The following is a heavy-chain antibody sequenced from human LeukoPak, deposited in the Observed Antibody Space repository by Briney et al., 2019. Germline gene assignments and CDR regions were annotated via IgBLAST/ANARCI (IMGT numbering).Heavy chain of an antibody. CDR2: IYYSGTT. V-gene: IGHV4-59*08. Sequence: SETLSLTCTVSGGSITNNYWSWIRQTPGKGLEWIGYIYYSGTTTYNPSLKSRVTISIDTSTNQFPLQLTSVTAADTAVYYCARLPYPYYDSSGYYDYWGQGTLVTVSS. J-gene: IGHJ4*02. D-gene: IGHD3-22*01. CDR3: ARLPYPYYDSSGYYDY. CDR1: GGSITNNY.